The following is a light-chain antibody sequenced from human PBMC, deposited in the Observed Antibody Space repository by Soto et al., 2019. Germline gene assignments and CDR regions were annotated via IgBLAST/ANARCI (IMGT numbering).Light chain of an antibody. Sequence: DIQLTQSPSFLSASVGDRVTITCWASHGISSYLAWYQQKPGKAPKLLIYAASTLQSGVPSRFSGSGSGTEFTLTISSLQPEDFPTYYCQQLNSYPRTFGQGTKVEIK. V-gene: IGKV1-9*01. J-gene: IGKJ1*01. CDR1: HGISSY. CDR3: QQLNSYPRT. CDR2: AAS.